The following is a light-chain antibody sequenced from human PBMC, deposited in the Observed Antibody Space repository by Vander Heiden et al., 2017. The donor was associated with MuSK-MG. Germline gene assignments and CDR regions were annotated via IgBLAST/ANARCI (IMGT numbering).Light chain of an antibody. CDR3: QSADSSGTYV. CDR1: ALPKQY. V-gene: IGLV3-25*03. Sequence: SYELTQPPSVSVSPGQTARNTCPGDALPKQYAYWYQQKPGQAPVLVIYKDSERPSGIPERFSGSSSGTTVTLTISGVQAEDEADYYCQSADSSGTYVFGTGTKVTVL. CDR2: KDS. J-gene: IGLJ1*01.